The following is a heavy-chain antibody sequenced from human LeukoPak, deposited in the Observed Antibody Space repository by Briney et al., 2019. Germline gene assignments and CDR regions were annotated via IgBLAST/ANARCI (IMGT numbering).Heavy chain of an antibody. CDR1: GYTFTNYY. J-gene: IGHJ5*02. Sequence: ASVKVSCTAPGYTFTNYYLHWARQAPGQGLEWMGIIHPSGGSTAYAQKFQGRVTMTRDTSTSTVYMELSSLRSEDTAVYYCARDSTTSSLGDPWGQGALVTVSS. CDR2: IHPSGGST. CDR3: ARDSTTSSLGDP. V-gene: IGHV1-46*01. D-gene: IGHD2-2*01.